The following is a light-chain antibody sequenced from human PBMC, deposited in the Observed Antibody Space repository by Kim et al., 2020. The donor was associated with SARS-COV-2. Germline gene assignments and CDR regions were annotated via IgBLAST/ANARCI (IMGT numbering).Light chain of an antibody. CDR3: QHYSRFPYT. CDR1: ENIGTL. J-gene: IGKJ2*01. V-gene: IGKV1-5*03. CDR2: LAS. Sequence: YASVGDRVPITFRARENIGTLLAWYQQKPGRAPSLLIYLASTLESGVPSRFSGTGSGTEFSLSITSLQPDDFATYYCQHYSRFPYTFGQGTKLEI.